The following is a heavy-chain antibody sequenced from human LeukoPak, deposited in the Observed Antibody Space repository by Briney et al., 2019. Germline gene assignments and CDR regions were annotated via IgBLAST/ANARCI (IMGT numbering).Heavy chain of an antibody. D-gene: IGHD2-15*01. J-gene: IGHJ4*02. CDR3: ARDRMGGSFDY. CDR1: GFAFSPYA. Sequence: PGGSLRLSCAASGFAFSPYAMNWVRQAPGKGLEWVSFITGDSNTIYYADSMKGRFTVSRDNAENSLYLQMNSLSAEDTAVYYCARDRMGGSFDYWGQGTVVTVSS. V-gene: IGHV3-48*01. CDR2: ITGDSNTI.